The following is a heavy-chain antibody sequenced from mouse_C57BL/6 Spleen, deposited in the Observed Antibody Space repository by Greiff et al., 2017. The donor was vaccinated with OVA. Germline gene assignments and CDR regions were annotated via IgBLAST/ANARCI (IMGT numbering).Heavy chain of an antibody. CDR3: ANESYYVDY. CDR2: INPGGGGT. V-gene: IGHV1-54*01. Sequence: VQLQQSGAELVRPGTSVKVSCKASGYAFTSYLIHWVKQRPGQGLEWIGVINPGGGGTNYNEKFKGKATLTADQSSSTAYMQLSSLTSEDSAVCFCANESYYVDYWGQGTTLTVSS. CDR1: GYAFTSYL. J-gene: IGHJ2*01.